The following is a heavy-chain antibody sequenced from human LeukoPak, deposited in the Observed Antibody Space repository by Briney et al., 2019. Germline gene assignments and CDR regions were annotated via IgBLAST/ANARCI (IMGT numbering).Heavy chain of an antibody. CDR1: GFTFSSYG. Sequence: GGSLRLSCAASGFTFSSYGMHWVRQAPGKGLEYVSAISDNGDNTYYADSVKGRFTISRDNSKNTLYLQMGSLRAEDMAVYYCARDDGTTVTTSPPFDYWGQGTLVTVSS. D-gene: IGHD4-17*01. CDR2: ISDNGDNT. J-gene: IGHJ4*02. CDR3: ARDDGTTVTTSPPFDY. V-gene: IGHV3-64*02.